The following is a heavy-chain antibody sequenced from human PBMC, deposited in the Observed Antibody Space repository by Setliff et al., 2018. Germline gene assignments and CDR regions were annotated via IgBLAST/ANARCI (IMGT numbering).Heavy chain of an antibody. CDR1: GDSISLYY. Sequence: PSETLSLTCSVSGDSISLYYWSWIRQPPGKGLEWIGEIYHSGSINYNPSLKSRVTMSVDKSKNQFSLKLSSVTAADTAVYYCARGRAGHSGHWGQGTLVTVSS. CDR3: ARGRAGHSGH. J-gene: IGHJ4*02. CDR2: IYHSGSI. D-gene: IGHD6-19*01. V-gene: IGHV4-59*12.